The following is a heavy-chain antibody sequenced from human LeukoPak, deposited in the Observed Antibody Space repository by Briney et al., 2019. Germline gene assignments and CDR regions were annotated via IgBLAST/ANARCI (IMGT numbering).Heavy chain of an antibody. CDR3: AKETASQLPYYYYYYYMDV. V-gene: IGHV3-43*02. Sequence: PGGSLRLFCAASGFTFDDYAMHWVRQAPGKGLEWVSLISGDGGSTYYVDSVKGRFTISRDNSKNSLYLQMNSLRTEDAALYYCAKETASQLPYYYYYYYMDVWGKGTTVTVSS. CDR2: ISGDGGST. J-gene: IGHJ6*03. CDR1: GFTFDDYA. D-gene: IGHD2-2*01.